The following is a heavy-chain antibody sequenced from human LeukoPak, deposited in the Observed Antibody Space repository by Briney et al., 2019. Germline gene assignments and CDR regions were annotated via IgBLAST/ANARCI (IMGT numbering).Heavy chain of an antibody. J-gene: IGHJ4*02. CDR3: AREGGNYYDSSGYYLDY. D-gene: IGHD3-22*01. CDR1: GYTFTSYY. V-gene: IGHV1-46*01. Sequence: GASVKVSCTASGYTFTSYYMHWVRQAPGQGLEWMGIINPSGGSTSYAQKFQGRVTMTRDTSTSTVYMELSSLRSEDTAVYYCAREGGNYYDSSGYYLDYWGQGTLVTVSS. CDR2: INPSGGST.